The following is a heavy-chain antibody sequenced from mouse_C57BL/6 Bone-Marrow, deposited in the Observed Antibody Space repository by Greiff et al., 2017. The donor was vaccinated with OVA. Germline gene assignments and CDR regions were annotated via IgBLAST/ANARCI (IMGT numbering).Heavy chain of an antibody. J-gene: IGHJ2*01. V-gene: IGHV14-4*01. CDR1: GFNIKDDY. D-gene: IGHD6-1*01. CDR2: IDPENGDT. Sequence: VQLQQSGAELVRPGASVKLSCTASGFNIKDDYMHWVKQRPEQGLEWIGWIDPENGDTEYASKFQGKATITADTSSNTAYLQLSSLTSEDTAVYYCTSSGYFDYWGPGPTLTVSS. CDR3: TSSGYFDY.